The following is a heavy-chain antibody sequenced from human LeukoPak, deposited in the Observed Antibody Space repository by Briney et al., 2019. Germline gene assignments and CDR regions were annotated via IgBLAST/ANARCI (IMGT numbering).Heavy chain of an antibody. J-gene: IGHJ4*02. V-gene: IGHV1-69*13. CDR3: ASLVVPAGDAYSSSWYAFGGIDY. D-gene: IGHD6-13*01. Sequence: SVTVSFKASGGTFSSYAISWVRQAPGQGLEWMGGIIPIFGTANYAQKFQGRVTITADESTSTAYMELSSLRSEDTAVYYCASLVVPAGDAYSSSWYAFGGIDYWGQGTLVTVSS. CDR2: IIPIFGTA. CDR1: GGTFSSYA.